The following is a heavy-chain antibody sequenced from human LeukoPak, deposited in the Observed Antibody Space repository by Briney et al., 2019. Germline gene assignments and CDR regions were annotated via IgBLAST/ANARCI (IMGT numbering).Heavy chain of an antibody. CDR3: ARTYDSSGYYYPYLYYSDY. CDR1: GGSISSYY. CDR2: IYYSGST. D-gene: IGHD3-22*01. V-gene: IGHV4-59*01. Sequence: SETLSLTCTVSGGSISSYYWSWIRQPPGKGLEWIGYIYYSGSTNYNPSLKSRVTISVDTSKNQFSLKLSSVTAADTAVYYCARTYDSSGYYYPYLYYSDYWGQGTLVTVSS. J-gene: IGHJ4*02.